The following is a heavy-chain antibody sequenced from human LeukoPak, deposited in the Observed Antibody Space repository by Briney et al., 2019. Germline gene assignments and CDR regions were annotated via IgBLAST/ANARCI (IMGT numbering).Heavy chain of an antibody. V-gene: IGHV4-39*07. CDR3: AKGAGGFSYYNWFDP. CDR1: GGSISSNSYY. D-gene: IGHD5-18*01. J-gene: IGHJ5*02. Sequence: TSETLSLTCTVSGGSISSNSYYWGWIRQPPGKGLEWIANIYYTGSTYYNPSLKSRISMSVDTSKNQFSLKMTSVTAADTAVYYCAKGAGGFSYYNWFDPWGQGTLVTVSS. CDR2: IYYTGST.